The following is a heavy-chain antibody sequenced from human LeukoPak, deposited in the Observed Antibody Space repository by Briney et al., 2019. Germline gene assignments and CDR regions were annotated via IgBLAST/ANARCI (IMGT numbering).Heavy chain of an antibody. Sequence: GGSLRLSCAASGFTFSSYAMSWVRQAPGKGLEWVSAISGSGGSTYYADSVKGRFTISRDNSKNTLYLQMNSLRAEDTAVYYCAKVERRVLLGCHDYWGQGTLVTVSS. V-gene: IGHV3-23*01. D-gene: IGHD1-1*01. CDR2: ISGSGGST. J-gene: IGHJ4*02. CDR1: GFTFSSYA. CDR3: AKVERRVLLGCHDY.